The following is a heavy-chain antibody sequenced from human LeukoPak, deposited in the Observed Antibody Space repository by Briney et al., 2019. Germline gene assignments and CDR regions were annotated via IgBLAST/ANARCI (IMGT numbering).Heavy chain of an antibody. V-gene: IGHV3-23*01. D-gene: IGHD1-26*01. J-gene: IGHJ4*02. CDR3: ARADYSGNYYSTY. Sequence: GGSLRLSCAASGFTFSSYAMSWVRQAPGKGLEWVSAISGSGGSTYYADSVKGRFTISRDNSKNTLYLQMNSLRAEDTAVYYCARADYSGNYYSTYWGQGTLVTVSS. CDR1: GFTFSSYA. CDR2: ISGSGGST.